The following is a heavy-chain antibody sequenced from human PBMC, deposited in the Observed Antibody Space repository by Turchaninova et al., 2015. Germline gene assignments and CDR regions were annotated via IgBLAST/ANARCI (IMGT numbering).Heavy chain of an antibody. Sequence: QVQLQESGPGLVKHSETLSLTCACTDFSLTSNYDWGWSRQSPGKGLEWIGTVYDSGSTDYNPSLNRRVTISLDTSKKHFSLKLSSVTAADTAIYYCARLRRRYFDYWGQGALVTVSS. J-gene: IGHJ4*02. CDR3: ARLRRRYFDY. CDR1: DFSLTSNYD. CDR2: VYDSGST. V-gene: IGHV4-38-2*01.